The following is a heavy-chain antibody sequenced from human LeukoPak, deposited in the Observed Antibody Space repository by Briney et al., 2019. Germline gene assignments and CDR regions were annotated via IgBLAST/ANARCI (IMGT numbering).Heavy chain of an antibody. J-gene: IGHJ4*02. Sequence: SVTVSCKASGYTFTGYYMHWVRQAPGQGLEWMGGIIPLFGTPNYAQKFQGRVTIIADESASTAYMELSSLTSEDTAVYYCATTRRELLRARYFDYWGQGTLVTVSS. V-gene: IGHV1-69*13. CDR3: ATTRRELLRARYFDY. CDR1: GYTFTGYY. D-gene: IGHD1-26*01. CDR2: IIPLFGTP.